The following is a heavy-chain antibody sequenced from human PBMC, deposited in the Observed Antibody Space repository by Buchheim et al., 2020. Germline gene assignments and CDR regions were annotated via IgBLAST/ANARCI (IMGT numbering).Heavy chain of an antibody. CDR3: ASGLRYFDWLSKGYYYYYGMDV. D-gene: IGHD3-9*01. CDR2: IYHSGST. CDR1: GGSISSSNW. V-gene: IGHV4-4*02. Sequence: QVQLQESGPGLVKPSGTLSLTCAVSGGSISSSNWWSWVRQPPGKGLEWIGEIYHSGSTNYNPSLKSRVTISVAKSKNQFSLKLSSVTAADTAVYYCASGLRYFDWLSKGYYYYYGMDVWGQGTT. J-gene: IGHJ6*02.